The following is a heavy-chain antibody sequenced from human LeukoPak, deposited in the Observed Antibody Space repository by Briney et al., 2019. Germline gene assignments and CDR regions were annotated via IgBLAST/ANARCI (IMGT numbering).Heavy chain of an antibody. Sequence: SETLSLTCTVSGGSISSYYWSWIRQPPGKGLEWIGYIYYSGSTYYNPSLKSRVTISVDTSKNQFSLKLSSVTAADTAVYYCARDGARYMTETDNWFDPWGQGTLVTVSS. CDR1: GGSISSYY. D-gene: IGHD5-18*01. V-gene: IGHV4-59*12. CDR3: ARDGARYMTETDNWFDP. J-gene: IGHJ5*02. CDR2: IYYSGST.